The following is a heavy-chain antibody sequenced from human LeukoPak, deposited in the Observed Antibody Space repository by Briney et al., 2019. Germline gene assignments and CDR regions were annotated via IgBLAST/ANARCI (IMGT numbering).Heavy chain of an antibody. D-gene: IGHD3-10*01. J-gene: IGHJ4*02. V-gene: IGHV4-61*02. CDR3: AREGAAQRGEGSFDY. CDR2: IHSSGNT. Sequence: SQTLSLTCTVSDDSISSGRYYWSWIRQSAGKGLEWIGRIHSSGNTNYNPSLKSRVTISVDTSKNHFSLKLTSVSIADTAVYYCAREGAAQRGEGSFDYWGQGTLVPVSS. CDR1: DDSISSGRYY.